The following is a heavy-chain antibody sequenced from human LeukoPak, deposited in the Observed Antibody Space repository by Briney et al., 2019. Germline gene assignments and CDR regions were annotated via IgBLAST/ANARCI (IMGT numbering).Heavy chain of an antibody. CDR3: ASPLMWGGAFDF. Sequence: ASVKVSCKASGYTFTGYYIHWVRQAPGQGLEWMGWINPNNGGTNYAQKFQGRVTMTRDTAISTAYMELSRLRSDDTAVYYCASPLMWGGAFDFWGQGTMVTVSS. J-gene: IGHJ3*01. CDR2: INPNNGGT. V-gene: IGHV1-2*02. D-gene: IGHD1-26*01. CDR1: GYTFTGYY.